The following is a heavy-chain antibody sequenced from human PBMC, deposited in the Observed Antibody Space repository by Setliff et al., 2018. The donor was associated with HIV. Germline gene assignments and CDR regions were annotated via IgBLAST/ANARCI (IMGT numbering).Heavy chain of an antibody. CDR2: MNPNSGNT. CDR3: ASGYSGYDSPDY. CDR1: GYTFTSYD. Sequence: GASVKVSCKTSGYTFTSYDINWVRQATGQGLEWMGWMNPNSGNTGYAQKFQGRVTINRDTSASTAYMELSSLRSEDTAVYYCASGYSGYDSPDYWGQGTLVTVSS. D-gene: IGHD5-12*01. V-gene: IGHV1-8*01. J-gene: IGHJ4*02.